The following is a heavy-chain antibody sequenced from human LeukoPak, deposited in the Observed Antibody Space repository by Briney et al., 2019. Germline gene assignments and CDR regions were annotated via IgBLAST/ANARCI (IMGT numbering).Heavy chain of an antibody. J-gene: IGHJ4*02. Sequence: GGSLRLSCAASGFTFNSYWIHWVRQAPGKGLVWVSRINTDGSRTNYADSVKGRFAISRDDAKNTVHLQMNSLRAEDTAVYYCAKQVTMVRGVISPGDYWGQGTLVTVSS. CDR1: GFTFNSYW. CDR2: INTDGSRT. V-gene: IGHV3-74*01. CDR3: AKQVTMVRGVISPGDY. D-gene: IGHD3-10*01.